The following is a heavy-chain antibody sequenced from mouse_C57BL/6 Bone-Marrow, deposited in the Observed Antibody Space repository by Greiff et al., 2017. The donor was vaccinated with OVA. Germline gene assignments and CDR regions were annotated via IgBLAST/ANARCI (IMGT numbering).Heavy chain of an antibody. V-gene: IGHV10-1*01. CDR2: IRSKSNNYAT. Sequence: EVMLVESGGGLVQPKGSLKLSCAASGFSFNTYAMNWVRQAPGKGLEWVARIRSKSNNYATYYADSVKDRFTISRDDSESMLYLQMNNLKTEDTAMYYCGRHYRWLLGFAYWGQGTLVTVSA. CDR3: GRHYRWLLGFAY. CDR1: GFSFNTYA. J-gene: IGHJ3*01. D-gene: IGHD2-3*01.